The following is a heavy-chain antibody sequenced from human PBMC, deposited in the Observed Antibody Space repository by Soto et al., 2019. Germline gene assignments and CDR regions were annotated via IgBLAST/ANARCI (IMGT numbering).Heavy chain of an antibody. CDR3: AKVPVRFLEWLPTSSYMDV. CDR2: ISGSGGST. J-gene: IGHJ6*03. Sequence: GGSLRLSCAASGFTVSRYAMSWVRQAPGKGLEWVSAISGSGGSTYYADSVKGRFTISRDNSKNTLYLQMNSLRAEDTAVYYCAKVPVRFLEWLPTSSYMDVWGKGTTVTVSS. V-gene: IGHV3-23*01. CDR1: GFTVSRYA. D-gene: IGHD3-3*01.